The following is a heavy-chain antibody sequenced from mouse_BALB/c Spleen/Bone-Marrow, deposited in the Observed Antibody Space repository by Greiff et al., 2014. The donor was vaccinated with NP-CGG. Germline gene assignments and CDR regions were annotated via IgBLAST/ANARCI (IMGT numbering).Heavy chain of an antibody. CDR2: INPYNGAT. D-gene: IGHD2-1*01. Sequence: EVQLQQSGPELVKPGASVKISCKASGYSFTGYYMHWVKQSHVKSLEWIGRINPYNGATSYNQNFKDKASLTVDKSSSTAYMELHSLTSEDSAVYYCAREYYGNYVLDYWGQGTTFTVSS. J-gene: IGHJ2*01. CDR3: AREYYGNYVLDY. V-gene: IGHV1-26*01. CDR1: GYSFTGYY.